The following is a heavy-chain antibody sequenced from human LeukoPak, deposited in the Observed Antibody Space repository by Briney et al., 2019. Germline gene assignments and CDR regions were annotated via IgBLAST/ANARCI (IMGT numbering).Heavy chain of an antibody. D-gene: IGHD3-10*02. CDR2: ISSSGSTI. CDR3: AELGITMIGGV. J-gene: IGHJ6*04. V-gene: IGHV3-48*04. Sequence: PGGSLRLSCAASGFTFSSHNMNWVRQAPGKGLEGVSYISSSGSTIYYADSVKGRFTISRDNAKNSLYLQMNSLRAEDTAVYYCAELGITMIGGVWGKGTTVTISS. CDR1: GFTFSSHN.